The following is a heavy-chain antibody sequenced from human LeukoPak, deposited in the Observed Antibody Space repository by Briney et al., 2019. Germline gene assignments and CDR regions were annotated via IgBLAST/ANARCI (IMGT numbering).Heavy chain of an antibody. J-gene: IGHJ3*02. Sequence: GSLRLSCAASGFIFSSYGMHWVRQAPGKGLEWVAVISYDGSDKYNADSVKGRFTISGDNSKSTLYLQMNSLRVDDTAVYYCAKPKRAYCGGDCYVDAFDIWGQGTMVTVSS. V-gene: IGHV3-30*18. CDR2: ISYDGSDK. D-gene: IGHD2-21*02. CDR1: GFIFSSYG. CDR3: AKPKRAYCGGDCYVDAFDI.